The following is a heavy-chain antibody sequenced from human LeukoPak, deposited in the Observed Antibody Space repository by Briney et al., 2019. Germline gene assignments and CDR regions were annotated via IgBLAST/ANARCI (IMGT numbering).Heavy chain of an antibody. J-gene: IGHJ6*04. CDR3: ARDTMGIAAAPCGVDV. V-gene: IGHV3-7*03. CDR1: GFTFSSYA. D-gene: IGHD6-13*01. CDR2: IKQDGSEK. Sequence: PGGSLRFSCAASGFTFSSYAMTWVRQAPGKGLEWVANIKQDGSEKYYVDSVKGRFTISRDNAKNSLYLQMNSLRAEDTAVYYCARDTMGIAAAPCGVDVWGKGTTVTVSS.